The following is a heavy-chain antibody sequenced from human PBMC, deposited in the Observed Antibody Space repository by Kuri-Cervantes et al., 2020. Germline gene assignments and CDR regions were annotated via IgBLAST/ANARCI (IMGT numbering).Heavy chain of an antibody. V-gene: IGHV3-7*01. CDR3: ARDSGGRYFDPHLDY. Sequence: GESLKISCAGSGFTFSNNGINWVRQAPGKGLEWVANIKQDGSEKYYVDSVKGRFTISRDNAKNSLYLQMNSLRAEDTAVYYCARDSGGRYFDPHLDYWGQGTLVTVSS. CDR2: IKQDGSEK. CDR1: GFTFSNNG. D-gene: IGHD3-9*01. J-gene: IGHJ4*02.